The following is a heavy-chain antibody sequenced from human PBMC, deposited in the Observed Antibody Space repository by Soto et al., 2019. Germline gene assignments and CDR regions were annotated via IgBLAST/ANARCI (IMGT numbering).Heavy chain of an antibody. J-gene: IGHJ5*02. V-gene: IGHV3-30*18. CDR1: GFPFSSYA. CDR2: ISYDGSRT. D-gene: IGHD1-1*01. Sequence: GGSLRLSCAASGFPFSSYAMHWVRQAPGKGLEWVALISYDGSRTSYSDSVKGRFTISRDNSKNMLFLQMDDLRADDPAVYYGPKVQAFEQLLLFDSWGQRPWVTAS. CDR3: PKVQAFEQLLLFDS.